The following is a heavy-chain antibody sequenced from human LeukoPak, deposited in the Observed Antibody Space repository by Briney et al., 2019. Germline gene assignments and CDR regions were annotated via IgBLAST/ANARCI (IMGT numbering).Heavy chain of an antibody. CDR1: GFTFSSYA. CDR2: ISYDGSNK. V-gene: IGHV3-30-3*01. CDR3: ARPQYSSSIIVSPYGMDV. Sequence: PGRSLRLSCAASGFTFSSYAMHWVRQAPGKGLEWVAVISYDGSNKYYADSVKGRFTISRDNSKNTLYLQMNSLRAEDTAVYYCARPQYSSSIIVSPYGMDVWGQGATVTVSS. J-gene: IGHJ6*02. D-gene: IGHD6-13*01.